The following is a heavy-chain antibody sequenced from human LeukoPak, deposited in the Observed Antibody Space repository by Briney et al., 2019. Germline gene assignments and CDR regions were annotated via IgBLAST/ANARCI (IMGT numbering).Heavy chain of an antibody. J-gene: IGHJ5*02. D-gene: IGHD6-13*01. Sequence: ASVKVSCKASGYTFTGYYMHWVRPAPGQGLEWMGWINPNSGGTNYAQKFQGRVTMTRDTSISTAYMELSRRRSDDTAVYYCARDPGAVAGANWFDPWGQGTLVTVSS. CDR1: GYTFTGYY. CDR3: ARDPGAVAGANWFDP. CDR2: INPNSGGT. V-gene: IGHV1-2*02.